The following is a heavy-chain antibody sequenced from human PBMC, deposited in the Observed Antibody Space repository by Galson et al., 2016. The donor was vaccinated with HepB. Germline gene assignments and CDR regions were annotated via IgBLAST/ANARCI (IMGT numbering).Heavy chain of an antibody. Sequence: SLRLSCAASGFTFSSFAMSWVRQTPGEGLEWVASIIPSGGDTHYAESVKGRFTISRDNSKYTVYLQMHSLHQGPIGLPPGTLFQEHLWG. J-gene: IGHJ6*01. CDR1: GFTFSSFA. V-gene: IGHV3-23*01. CDR3: TLFQEHL. CDR2: IIPSGGDT.